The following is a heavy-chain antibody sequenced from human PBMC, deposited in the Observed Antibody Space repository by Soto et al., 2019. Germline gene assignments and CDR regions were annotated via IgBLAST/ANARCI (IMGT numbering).Heavy chain of an antibody. D-gene: IGHD6-19*01. Sequence: QITLKESGPTLVRPTQTLTLTCTFSGFSLSTSGLGVGWIRQPPGKALEWLALIYWNDDKRYSPSLKARLTIXKDTSKNQVVLTMTNMDPVDTATYYCAHRPSGWYLFDYWGQGTLVTVSS. CDR3: AHRPSGWYLFDY. CDR2: IYWNDDK. J-gene: IGHJ4*02. V-gene: IGHV2-5*01. CDR1: GFSLSTSGLG.